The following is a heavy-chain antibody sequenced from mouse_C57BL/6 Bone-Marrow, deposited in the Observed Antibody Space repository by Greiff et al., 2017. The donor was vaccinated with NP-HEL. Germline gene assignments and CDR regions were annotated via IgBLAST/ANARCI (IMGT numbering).Heavy chain of an antibody. J-gene: IGHJ1*03. CDR1: GYTFTDYN. CDR3: ARSPYGWYFDV. CDR2: INPNNGGT. Sequence: VQLKQSGPELVKPGASVKMSCKASGYTFTDYNMHWVKQSHGKSLEWIGYINPNNGGTSYNQKFKGKATLTVNKSSSTAYMELRSLTSEDSAVYYCARSPYGWYFDVWGTGTTVTVSS. V-gene: IGHV1-22*01. D-gene: IGHD1-1*01.